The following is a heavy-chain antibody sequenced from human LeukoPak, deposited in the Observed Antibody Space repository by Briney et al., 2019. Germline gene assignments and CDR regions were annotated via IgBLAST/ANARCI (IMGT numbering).Heavy chain of an antibody. CDR1: GFTFSSYA. CDR3: ARESSGSYGNYFDY. CDR2: ISYDGSNK. J-gene: IGHJ4*02. D-gene: IGHD1-26*01. V-gene: IGHV3-30-3*01. Sequence: GGSLRLSCAASGFTFSSYAMHWVRQAPGKGLEWVAVISYDGSNKYYADSVKGRFTISRDTFKNTLYLQMNSLRAEDTAVYYCARESSGSYGNYFDYWGQGTLVTVSS.